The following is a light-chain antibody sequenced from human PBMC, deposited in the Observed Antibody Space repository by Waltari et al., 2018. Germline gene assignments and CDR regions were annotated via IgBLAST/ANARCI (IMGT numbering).Light chain of an antibody. J-gene: IGKJ4*01. CDR3: QQIYSAHLS. CDR2: AAS. V-gene: IGKV1-39*01. Sequence: IQMTQSPSSLSASVGYRVTITCRASQSVGNYLNWYQQRPGQAPKVLIYAASTLQSRVPYRFSGSGSGTDFTPTINSLKPADLSIYYRQQIYSAHLSFGGGTKVE. CDR1: QSVGNY.